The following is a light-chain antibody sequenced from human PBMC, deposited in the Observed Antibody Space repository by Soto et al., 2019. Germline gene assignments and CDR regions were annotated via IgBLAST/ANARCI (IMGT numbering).Light chain of an antibody. J-gene: IGLJ1*01. Sequence: QSVLTQPPSVSAAPGQRLTVSCTGSSSNFGAGYDVHWYQQLPGTAPKLLISGNSNRPAGVPDRFSGSKSGTSASLAITGLQAGDEADYYCGSWVSTRSAYDVGTGSKDTDL. CDR3: GSWVSTRSAYD. CDR1: SSNFGAGYD. CDR2: GNS. V-gene: IGLV1-40*01.